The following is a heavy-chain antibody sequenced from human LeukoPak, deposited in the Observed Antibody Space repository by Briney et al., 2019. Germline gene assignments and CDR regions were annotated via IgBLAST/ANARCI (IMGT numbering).Heavy chain of an antibody. CDR1: GYTFTAYY. Sequence: GASVKVSCKASGYTFTAYYMHWVRQAPGQGLEWMGWIKPNTGGTNYAQKFQGRVTMTRDTSISTAYMELSRLRSDDTAVYYCAKERTRERYSSLVHWGQGTLVTVSS. CDR2: IKPNTGGT. J-gene: IGHJ1*01. CDR3: AKERTRERYSSLVH. D-gene: IGHD1-1*01. V-gene: IGHV1-2*02.